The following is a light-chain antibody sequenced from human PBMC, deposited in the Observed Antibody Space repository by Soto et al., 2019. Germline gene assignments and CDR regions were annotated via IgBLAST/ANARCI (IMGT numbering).Light chain of an antibody. Sequence: DIVMTQSPDFLAVPLGERATINCRSSQSLLYSSNNKTYLAWYQHRPRQSPKMLIFWASARESGVPDRFSGSGSETDFTLTISRLQAEDAAVYYCQQYYSDFFTFGQGTRLEIK. CDR1: QSLLYSSNNKTY. CDR3: QQYYSDFFT. J-gene: IGKJ2*01. V-gene: IGKV4-1*01. CDR2: WAS.